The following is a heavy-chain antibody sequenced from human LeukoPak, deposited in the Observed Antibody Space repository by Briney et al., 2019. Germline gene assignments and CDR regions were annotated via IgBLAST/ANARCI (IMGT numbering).Heavy chain of an antibody. J-gene: IGHJ4*02. CDR3: ASPSLEMATTPFDY. CDR1: GYTFTGYY. V-gene: IGHV1-2*02. CDR2: INPTSGGT. D-gene: IGHD5-24*01. Sequence: ASVKVSCKASGYTFTGYYLHWVRQAPGQGLEWMGWINPTSGGTNYAQKFQDRVAMTRDTSISAAYMELSRLRSDDTAVYYCASPSLEMATTPFDYWGQGTLVTVSS.